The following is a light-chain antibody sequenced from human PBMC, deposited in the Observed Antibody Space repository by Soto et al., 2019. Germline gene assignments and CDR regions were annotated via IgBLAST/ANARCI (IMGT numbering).Light chain of an antibody. J-gene: IGLJ1*01. CDR1: SSDVGGYNY. CDR2: DVS. Sequence: QSALTQPASVSGSPGQSITISCTGTSSDVGGYNYVSWYQQHPGKAPKLMIYDVSNRPSGVSNRFSGSKSGNTASLTISGLQAEDEADYYCSSYTSSSTLEGHVFGTGPKVTVL. V-gene: IGLV2-14*01. CDR3: SSYTSSSTLEGHV.